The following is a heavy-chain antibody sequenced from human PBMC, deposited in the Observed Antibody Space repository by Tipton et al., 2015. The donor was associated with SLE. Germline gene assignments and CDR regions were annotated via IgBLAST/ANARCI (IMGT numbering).Heavy chain of an antibody. Sequence: TLSLTCSVSGGSISHFFWSWIRQPAGKGLEWIGRIYRSGSTDYNNSRKSRVTMAVDTSRNRFSLKLTSVTAADAAVYYCAREGDRDYFGFWGQGMLVTVSS. V-gene: IGHV4-4*07. D-gene: IGHD2-21*02. CDR2: IYRSGST. CDR3: AREGDRDYFGF. CDR1: GGSISHFF. J-gene: IGHJ4*02.